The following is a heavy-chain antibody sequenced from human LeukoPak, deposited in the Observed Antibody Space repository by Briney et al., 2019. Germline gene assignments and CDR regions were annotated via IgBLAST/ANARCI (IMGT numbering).Heavy chain of an antibody. J-gene: IGHJ4*02. Sequence: PGGSLRLSCAASGFTVSSNYMSWVRQAPGKGLEWVSVIYSGGSTYYADSVKGRFTISRDNSKNTLYLQMNSLRAEDTAVYYCARDGSSSWYGSRVWWGQGTLVTVSS. CDR2: IYSGGST. CDR3: ARDGSSSWYGSRVW. D-gene: IGHD6-13*01. V-gene: IGHV3-66*01. CDR1: GFTVSSNY.